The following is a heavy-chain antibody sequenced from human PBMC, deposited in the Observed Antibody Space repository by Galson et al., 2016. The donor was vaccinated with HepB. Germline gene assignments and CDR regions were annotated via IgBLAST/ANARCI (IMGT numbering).Heavy chain of an antibody. CDR3: SKDIDFWSGPGHDY. D-gene: IGHD3-3*01. CDR2: ISGSGTT. J-gene: IGHJ4*02. Sequence: SLRLSCAASGFTFWSYGISWFRQAPGKGLEWVSSISGSGTTDYGDTVKGRFTISRDNPKNMAHLQMNSLRAEDTAVYYCSKDIDFWSGPGHDYWGQGTLVTASS. V-gene: IGHV3-23*01. CDR1: GFTFWSYG.